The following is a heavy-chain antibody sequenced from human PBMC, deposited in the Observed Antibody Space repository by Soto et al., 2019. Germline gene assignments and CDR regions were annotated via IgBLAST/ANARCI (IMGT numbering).Heavy chain of an antibody. D-gene: IGHD1-26*01. V-gene: IGHV4-59*01. Sequence: LSLTCNVSGGSISGYYWSWIRQSPGKGLEYIGYIYYRGSTNYNSSLKSRVTMSVDTSRNQFSLKMNSVTAADTAVYYCARQQLLPFYYALDVWGQGTTVTVSS. J-gene: IGHJ6*02. CDR3: ARQQLLPFYYALDV. CDR2: IYYRGST. CDR1: GGSISGYY.